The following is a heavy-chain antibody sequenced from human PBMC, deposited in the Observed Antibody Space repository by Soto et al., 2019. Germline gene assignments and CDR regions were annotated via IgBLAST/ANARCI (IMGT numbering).Heavy chain of an antibody. Sequence: QVQLQESGPGLVKPSETLSLTCTVSGGSINGYYWTWLRLSPTNGLEWIGYFHFSGSTKYNPSLESRLTISADTSKNQISLTLSSVTAADTAVYYCARASGYSYGYYDFFDNWGQGTLANVSS. CDR3: ARASGYSYGYYDFFDN. V-gene: IGHV4-59*01. J-gene: IGHJ4*01. D-gene: IGHD5-18*01. CDR2: FHFSGST. CDR1: GGSINGYY.